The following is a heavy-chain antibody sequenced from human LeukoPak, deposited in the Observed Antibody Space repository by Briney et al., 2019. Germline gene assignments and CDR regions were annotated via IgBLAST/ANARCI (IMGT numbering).Heavy chain of an antibody. Sequence: GGSLRLSCATSGFTFSTYWMSWVRQAPGKGLEWVSAISGSGGSTYYADSVKGRFTISRDNSKNTLYLQMNSLRAEDTAVYYCASGITGTISPDAFDIWGQGTMVTVSS. D-gene: IGHD1-7*01. CDR3: ASGITGTISPDAFDI. J-gene: IGHJ3*02. CDR1: GFTFSTYW. V-gene: IGHV3-23*01. CDR2: ISGSGGST.